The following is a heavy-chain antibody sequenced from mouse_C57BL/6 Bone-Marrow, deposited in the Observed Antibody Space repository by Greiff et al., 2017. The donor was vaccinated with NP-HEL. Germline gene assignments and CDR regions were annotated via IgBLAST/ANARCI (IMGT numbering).Heavy chain of an antibody. CDR2: IYPGSGNT. CDR3: ARNYDYVWFAY. D-gene: IGHD2-4*01. Sequence: QVQLKESGAELVRPGASVKLSCKASGYTFTDYYINWVKQRPGQGLEWIARIYPGSGNTYYNEKFKGKATLTAEKSSSTAYMQLSSLTSEDSAVYFCARNYDYVWFAYWGQGTLVTVSA. CDR1: GYTFTDYY. V-gene: IGHV1-76*01. J-gene: IGHJ3*01.